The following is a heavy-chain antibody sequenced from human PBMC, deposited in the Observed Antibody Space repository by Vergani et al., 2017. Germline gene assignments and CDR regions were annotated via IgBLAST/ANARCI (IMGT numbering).Heavy chain of an antibody. V-gene: IGHV7-4-1*02. D-gene: IGHD3-9*01. CDR1: GYTFTNYA. CDR2: INTNTGNP. J-gene: IGHJ6*02. Sequence: QVQLVQSGSEVKKPGASVKVSCRASGYTFTNYALNWVRQAPGQGLEWMGWINTNTGNPTYAQGFTGRFVFSLDTSVSTAYLQISSLKAEDTAVYYCARQRYFDWLSYYYYGMDVWGQGTTVTVSS. CDR3: ARQRYFDWLSYYYYGMDV.